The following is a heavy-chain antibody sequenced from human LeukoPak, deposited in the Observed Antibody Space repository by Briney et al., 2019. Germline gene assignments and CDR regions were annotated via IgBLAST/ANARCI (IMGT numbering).Heavy chain of an antibody. CDR2: FHRGRI. D-gene: IGHD5-24*01. CDR1: GYPIGLDYC. Sequence: PSETLSLTCKVSGYPIGLDYCWVWIRQAPGRGLQWIGGFHRGRIQYNSALKSRVTISIDSSKNQFSLRMWPVTAADTAFYFCARAPSSYESENGYPNLGWLDPWGQGALVTVSS. V-gene: IGHV4-38-2*02. CDR3: ARAPSSYESENGYPNLGWLDP. J-gene: IGHJ5*02.